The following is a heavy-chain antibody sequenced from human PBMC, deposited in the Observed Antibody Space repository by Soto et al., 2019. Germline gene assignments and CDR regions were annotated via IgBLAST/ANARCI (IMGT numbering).Heavy chain of an antibody. CDR1: GYSFTSYW. V-gene: IGHV5-10-1*01. Sequence: PGESLKISCKGSGYSFTSYWISWVRQMPGKGLEWMGRIDPSDSYTNYSPSFQGHVTISADKSISTAYLQWSSLEASDTAMYDCAREGLLRCGSRTRYGMDVWGQGTTVTVSS. J-gene: IGHJ6*02. CDR3: AREGLLRCGSRTRYGMDV. CDR2: IDPSDSYT. D-gene: IGHD4-17*01.